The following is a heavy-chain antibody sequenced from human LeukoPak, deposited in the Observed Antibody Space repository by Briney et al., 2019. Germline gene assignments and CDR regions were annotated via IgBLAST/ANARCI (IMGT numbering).Heavy chain of an antibody. CDR1: GFTFSSYW. D-gene: IGHD1-7*01. V-gene: IGHV3-7*01. J-gene: IGHJ4*02. Sequence: GGSLRLSCAASGFTFSSYWMSWVRQAPGKGLEWVANIKQDGSDKYYVDSVKGRFSISRDNSKNTLYLQMNSLRAEDTAVYYCAKDSSWNYGSLLYYFDYWGQGTLVTVSS. CDR3: AKDSSWNYGSLLYYFDY. CDR2: IKQDGSDK.